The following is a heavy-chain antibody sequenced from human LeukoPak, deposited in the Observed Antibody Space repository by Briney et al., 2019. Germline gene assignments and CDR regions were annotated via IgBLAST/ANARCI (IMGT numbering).Heavy chain of an antibody. D-gene: IGHD5-12*01. CDR1: GYTFTSYD. CDR3: ARAKWLRLGGLNYYFDY. J-gene: IGHJ4*02. CDR2: MNPNSGNT. Sequence: ASVKVSCKASGYTFTSYDINWVRQATGQGLEWMGWMNPNSGNTGYAQKFQGRVTMTRNTSISTAYMELSSLGSEDTAVYYCARAKWLRLGGLNYYFDYWGQGTLVTVSS. V-gene: IGHV1-8*01.